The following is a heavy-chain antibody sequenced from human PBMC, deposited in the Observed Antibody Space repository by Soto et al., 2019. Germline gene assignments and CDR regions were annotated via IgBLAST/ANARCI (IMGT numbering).Heavy chain of an antibody. CDR1: GFTFSTYS. CDR3: ARPSLDGSGWSIDH. Sequence: GGSLRLSCAASGFTFSTYSMNWVRQAPGKGPEWVSSISSSGNYIYYSDSVKGRFSISRDYAKSSVSLQMNSLRAEDTAVYYCARPSLDGSGWSIDHWGQGTLVTVS. V-gene: IGHV3-21*01. CDR2: ISSSGNYI. D-gene: IGHD6-19*01. J-gene: IGHJ4*02.